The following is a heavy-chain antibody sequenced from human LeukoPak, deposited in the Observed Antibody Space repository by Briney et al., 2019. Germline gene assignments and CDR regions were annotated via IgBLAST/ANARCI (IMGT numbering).Heavy chain of an antibody. V-gene: IGHV3-48*01. J-gene: IGHJ3*02. Sequence: GGSPRLSCAASGFTFSSYSMNWVRQAPGKGLEWVSYIRSSSSTIYYADSVKGRFTISRDNAKNSLYLRMNSLRAEDTAVYYCARLWYSGYDYAFDIWGQGTMVTVSS. CDR2: IRSSSSTI. CDR1: GFTFSSYS. D-gene: IGHD5-12*01. CDR3: ARLWYSGYDYAFDI.